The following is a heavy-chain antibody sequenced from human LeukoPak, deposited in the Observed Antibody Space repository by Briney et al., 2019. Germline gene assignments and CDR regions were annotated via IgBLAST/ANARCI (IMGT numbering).Heavy chain of an antibody. J-gene: IGHJ5*02. CDR2: ISTYNGNT. V-gene: IGHV1-18*01. CDR1: GYTFISFG. Sequence: ASVKLSCKASGYTFISFGISWVRQAPGQGLEWVAWISTYNGNTKFAQKIQGRITMATDTSTSTAYMELRSLRSDDTAIYYCASTPGYYDSSAYLDPWGQGTLVTVSS. D-gene: IGHD3-22*01. CDR3: ASTPGYYDSSAYLDP.